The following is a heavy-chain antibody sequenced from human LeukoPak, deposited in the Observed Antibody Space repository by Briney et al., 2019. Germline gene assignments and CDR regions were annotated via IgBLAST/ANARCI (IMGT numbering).Heavy chain of an antibody. CDR3: AKGLGVGGYTRYKGFDQ. Sequence: GGSLRLSCAASGFTFNSFAMNWVRQAPGKGLEWVSSISGSDGSSHYADFVKGRFTISRDNSKNTLHLQMNNLRAEDTAVYYCAKGLGVGGYTRYKGFDQWGQGTLVTVSS. V-gene: IGHV3-23*01. CDR1: GFTFNSFA. CDR2: ISGSDGSS. J-gene: IGHJ4*02. D-gene: IGHD3-16*02.